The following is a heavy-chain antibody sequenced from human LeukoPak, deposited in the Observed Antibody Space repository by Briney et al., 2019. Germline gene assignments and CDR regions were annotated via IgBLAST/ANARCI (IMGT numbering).Heavy chain of an antibody. CDR2: INAGNGNT. J-gene: IGHJ5*02. V-gene: IGHV1-3*03. CDR3: ARARITMVRGPYNWFDP. D-gene: IGHD3-10*01. CDR1: GYTFTSYA. Sequence: ASVTVSCKASGYTFTSYAMHWVRQAPGQRLEWMGWINAGNGNTKYSQEFQGRVTITRDTSASTAYMELSSLRSEDMAVYYCARARITMVRGPYNWFDPWGQGTLVTVSS.